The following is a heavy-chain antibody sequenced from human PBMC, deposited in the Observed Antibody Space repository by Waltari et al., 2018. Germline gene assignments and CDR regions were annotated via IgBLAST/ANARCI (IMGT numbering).Heavy chain of an antibody. J-gene: IGHJ4*01. V-gene: IGHV3-15*01. D-gene: IGHD7-27*01. CDR3: TTLDAPWGG. Sequence: EVQMVESGGGSLKPGDSLRLSCVASGFRFPPAWLTWVRQAPGKGREWVGRITSQNDGSTTDFAASVRGRFSISRDDSQNMVFLQMNSLKTEDTAVYYCTTLDAPWGGWGHGTLVTVSS. CDR1: GFRFPPAW. CDR2: ITSQNDGSTT.